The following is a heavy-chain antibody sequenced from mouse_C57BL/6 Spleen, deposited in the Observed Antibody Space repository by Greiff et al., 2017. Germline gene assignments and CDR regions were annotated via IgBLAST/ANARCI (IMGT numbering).Heavy chain of an antibody. Sequence: QVQLQQSGAELVKPGASVKLSCKASGYTFTSYWMHWVKQRPGQGLEWIGMIHPNSGSTNYNEKFKSKATLTVDKSSSTAHMQLSSLTSEDSAVYYCARVSHYSKDYAMDYWGQGTSVTVSS. CDR3: ARVSHYSKDYAMDY. V-gene: IGHV1-64*01. J-gene: IGHJ4*01. CDR1: GYTFTSYW. CDR2: IHPNSGST. D-gene: IGHD2-5*01.